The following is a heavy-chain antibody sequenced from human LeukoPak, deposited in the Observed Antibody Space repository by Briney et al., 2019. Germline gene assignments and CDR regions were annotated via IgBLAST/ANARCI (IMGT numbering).Heavy chain of an antibody. Sequence: SETLSLTCTFSGRSISSFYWSWIRQPPGKGLDWIGYIYYSGSTNYNPSLKSRVTISVDTSKNQFSLKLSSVTAADTAVYYCARHGTSGTNLNWFGPWGQGTLVTVSS. CDR2: IYYSGST. J-gene: IGHJ5*02. V-gene: IGHV4-59*01. D-gene: IGHD1-1*01. CDR1: GRSISSFY. CDR3: ARHGTSGTNLNWFGP.